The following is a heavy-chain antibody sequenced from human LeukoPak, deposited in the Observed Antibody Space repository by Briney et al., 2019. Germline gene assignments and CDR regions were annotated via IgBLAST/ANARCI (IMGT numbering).Heavy chain of an antibody. CDR1: GYTLTELS. V-gene: IGHV1-24*01. CDR3: ATDRPEGGSSGGFDY. D-gene: IGHD6-19*01. CDR2: FDPEDGET. Sequence: ASVKVSCKVSGYTLTELSMHWVRQAPGKGLEWMGGFDPEDGETIYAQKFQGRVTMTEDTSTDTAYMELSRLRSEDTAVYYCATDRPEGGSSGGFDYWGQGTLVTVSS. J-gene: IGHJ4*02.